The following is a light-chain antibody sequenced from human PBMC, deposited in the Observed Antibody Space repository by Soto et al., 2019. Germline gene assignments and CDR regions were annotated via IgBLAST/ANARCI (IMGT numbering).Light chain of an antibody. V-gene: IGKV3-20*01. CDR2: GAS. CDR1: QSVSNNY. J-gene: IGKJ3*01. CDR3: QLYGSSPPFT. Sequence: EIVLTQSPGTLSLSPGDRATLSCRASQSVSNNYLAWYHQKPGQAPRLLIYGASVRATGIPDRFSGSGFGTDFTLTITRLEPEDFAVYYCQLYGSSPPFTFGPGTKVDI.